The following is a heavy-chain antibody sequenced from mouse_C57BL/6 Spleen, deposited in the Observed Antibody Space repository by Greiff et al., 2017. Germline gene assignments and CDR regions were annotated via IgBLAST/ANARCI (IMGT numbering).Heavy chain of an antibody. Sequence: EVQLQESGPELVKPGASVTIPCKASGYTFTDYNMDWVNQSHGKSLEWIGDINPNNGGTIYNQKFKGKAGLTVDKSSSTAYMELRSLTSEDTAVYYCARSLDGNYFDCWGQGTTLSVSS. CDR1: GYTFTDYN. D-gene: IGHD2-1*01. V-gene: IGHV1-18*01. J-gene: IGHJ2*01. CDR3: ARSLDGNYFDC. CDR2: INPNNGGT.